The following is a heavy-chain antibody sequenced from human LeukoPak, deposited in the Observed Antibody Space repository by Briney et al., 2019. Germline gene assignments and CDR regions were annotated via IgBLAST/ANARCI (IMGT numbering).Heavy chain of an antibody. CDR3: ARGYYFDSGAYYPNWFGP. J-gene: IGHJ5*02. D-gene: IGHD3-22*01. V-gene: IGHV4-34*12. CDR2: IFHSGST. CDR1: GGSFSGYY. Sequence: SETLSLTCAVYGGSFSGYYWSWIRQPPGKGLEWIGSIFHSGSTHYNPSLKSRVTISVDTSKNQISLELTSVTAADTAVYYCARGYYFDSGAYYPNWFGPWGQGSLVTVSS.